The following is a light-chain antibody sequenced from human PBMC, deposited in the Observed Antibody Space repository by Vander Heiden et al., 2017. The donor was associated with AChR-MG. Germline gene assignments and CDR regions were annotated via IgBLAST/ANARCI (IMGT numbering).Light chain of an antibody. CDR1: SSDVGGYNY. CDR2: EVS. Sequence: QSALTQPASVSGSPGQSITISCTGTSSDVGGYNYVSWYQQRPGKAPKLMIDEVSNRPSGVSNRFSGYKSGNTASLTISGLQADDEAEYYCSSYTSSSTLVVVGGGTKLTVL. J-gene: IGLJ2*01. CDR3: SSYTSSSTLVV. V-gene: IGLV2-14*01.